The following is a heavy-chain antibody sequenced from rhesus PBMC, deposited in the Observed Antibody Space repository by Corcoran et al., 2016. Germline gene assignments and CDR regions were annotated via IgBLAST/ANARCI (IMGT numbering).Heavy chain of an antibody. V-gene: IGHV3-54*02. CDR3: ARGKQLVYGAFDF. J-gene: IGHJ3*01. Sequence: EVQLVESGGGLVQPGGSLRLSCAASGFPFSRYGMHWVRQATGKGLEWVAVISYDGSKKYYADSWKDRFTISRENSKNMLYLQMNKLKLEDTAMYYCARGKQLVYGAFDFWGQGLRVTVSS. D-gene: IGHD6-13*01. CDR1: GFPFSRYG. CDR2: ISYDGSKK.